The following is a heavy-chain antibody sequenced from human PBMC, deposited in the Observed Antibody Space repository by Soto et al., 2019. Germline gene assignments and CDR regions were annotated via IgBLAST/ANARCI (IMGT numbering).Heavy chain of an antibody. D-gene: IGHD3-10*01. CDR3: ARGNSYGSGSLLDY. V-gene: IGHV3-23*01. Sequence: PGGSLRLSCAASGFTFSSYAMGWVRQAPGKALEWVSIVSGSGGSTYYADSLKGRFTISRDNAKNTLYLHMNSLRADDTAVYYCARGNSYGSGSLLDYWGQGTLVTVSS. J-gene: IGHJ4*02. CDR2: VSGSGGST. CDR1: GFTFSSYA.